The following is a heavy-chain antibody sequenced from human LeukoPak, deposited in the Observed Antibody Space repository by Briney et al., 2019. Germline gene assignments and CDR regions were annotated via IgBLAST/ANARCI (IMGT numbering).Heavy chain of an antibody. Sequence: GGSLRLSCTASGFIFNDFWMSWVRQAPGEGLEWVSNISQDGGAKDYADSVRGRFTISRDNAKKSLYLQMNSLRAEDTAVYYCAPPPIAATGNWGQGTLVTVSS. V-gene: IGHV3-7*01. CDR2: ISQDGGAK. J-gene: IGHJ4*02. CDR1: GFIFNDFW. D-gene: IGHD6-13*01. CDR3: APPPIAATGN.